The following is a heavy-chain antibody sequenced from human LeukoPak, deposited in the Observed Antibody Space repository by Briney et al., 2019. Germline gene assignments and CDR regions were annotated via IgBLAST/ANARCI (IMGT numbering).Heavy chain of an antibody. Sequence: PSETLSLTCTVSGASITSYYWGWIRQPPEKGLEWIGSITNSGSTNYNPSLKSRVTISLDTSKNQFSLKLSSVTAADTAVYYCARRFLGVEFDYWGQGTLVTVSS. CDR3: ARRFLGVEFDY. D-gene: IGHD3-3*01. CDR2: ITNSGST. J-gene: IGHJ4*02. CDR1: GASITSYY. V-gene: IGHV4-59*01.